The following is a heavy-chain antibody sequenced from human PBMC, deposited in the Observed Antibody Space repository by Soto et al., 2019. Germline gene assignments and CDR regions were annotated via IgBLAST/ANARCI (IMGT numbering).Heavy chain of an antibody. Sequence: PGGSLRLSCAASGFTFSSYAMSWVRQAPGKGLEWVSAISGSGGSTYYADSVKGRFTISRDNSKNTLYLQMNSLRAEDTAVYYCAKGVGCSGGSYYLGFYYYYMDVWGKGTTFTVPS. CDR1: GFTFSSYA. J-gene: IGHJ6*03. V-gene: IGHV3-23*01. CDR3: AKGVGCSGGSYYLGFYYYYMDV. CDR2: ISGSGGST. D-gene: IGHD2-15*01.